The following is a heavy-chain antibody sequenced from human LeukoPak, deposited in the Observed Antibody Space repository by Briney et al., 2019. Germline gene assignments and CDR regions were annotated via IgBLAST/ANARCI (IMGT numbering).Heavy chain of an antibody. V-gene: IGHV3-15*01. D-gene: IGHD3-10*01. CDR2: IRSKAYGGTT. Sequence: GGSLRLSCAASGLTFSSAWMTWVRLAPGRGLEWVGRIRSKAYGGTTDYAEPVKGRFIISRDDSENTVYLQMNSLKTEDTGDYYCTTVGVYYYDHWDQGTRVTVSS. J-gene: IGHJ5*02. CDR1: GLTFSSAW. CDR3: TTVGVYYYDH.